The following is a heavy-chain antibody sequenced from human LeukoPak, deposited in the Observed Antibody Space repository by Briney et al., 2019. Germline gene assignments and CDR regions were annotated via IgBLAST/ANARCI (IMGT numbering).Heavy chain of an antibody. CDR1: GFTVSSNY. V-gene: IGHV3-53*04. D-gene: IGHD2-15*01. CDR2: IYSGGST. Sequence: GGSLRLSCAASGFTVSSNYMSWVRQAPGKGLEWVSVIYSGGSTYYADSVKGRFTISRHNSKNTLYLQMNSLRAEDTAVYYCARRYCSGGSCSYASHALDYWGQGTLVTVSS. CDR3: ARRYCSGGSCSYASHALDY. J-gene: IGHJ4*02.